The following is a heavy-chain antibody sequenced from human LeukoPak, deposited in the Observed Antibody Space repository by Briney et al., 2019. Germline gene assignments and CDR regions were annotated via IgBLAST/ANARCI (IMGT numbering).Heavy chain of an antibody. CDR1: GGSISGTYYH. CDR3: ARHPAYYDILTGPGPYYFDY. CDR2: VYYSGTP. J-gene: IGHJ4*02. D-gene: IGHD3-9*01. Sequence: SETLSLTCTVSGGSISGTYYHWGWIRQPPGKGLEWIGSVYYSGTPYYNPSLKSRLTISVDTSKNQFSLKLSSVTAADTAVYYCARHPAYYDILTGPGPYYFDYWGQGTLVTVSS. V-gene: IGHV4-39*01.